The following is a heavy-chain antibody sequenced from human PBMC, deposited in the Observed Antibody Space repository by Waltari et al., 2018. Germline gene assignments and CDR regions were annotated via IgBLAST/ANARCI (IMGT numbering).Heavy chain of an antibody. Sequence: EVQVVESGGGVVKPGGSLRLSCLTSGFSFSSYTMNWVRQAPGKGLEWVSSIIPNSIKTYYLESVRGRFTISRDNARNSLYLQMDSLRVEDSAVYYCASDPSMQHVAAGGYWGQGTLVTVSS. V-gene: IGHV3-21*01. CDR2: IIPNSIKT. CDR1: GFSFSSYT. J-gene: IGHJ4*02. D-gene: IGHD2-8*01. CDR3: ASDPSMQHVAAGGY.